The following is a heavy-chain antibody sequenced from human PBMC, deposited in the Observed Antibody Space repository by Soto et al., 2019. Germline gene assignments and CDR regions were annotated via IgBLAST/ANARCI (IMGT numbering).Heavy chain of an antibody. CDR2: ISWNSGSI. J-gene: IGHJ4*01. Sequence: EVQLVESGGGLVQPGRSLRLSCAASGFTFDDYAMHWVRQAPGKGLEWVSGISWNSGSIGYADSVKGRFTISRDNAKNSLYLQMNSLRAEDTALYYCAKNCGLLEWYKLWEFDYCGHGTLVTVSS. CDR3: AKNCGLLEWYKLWEFDY. CDR1: GFTFDDYA. D-gene: IGHD3-3*01. V-gene: IGHV3-9*01.